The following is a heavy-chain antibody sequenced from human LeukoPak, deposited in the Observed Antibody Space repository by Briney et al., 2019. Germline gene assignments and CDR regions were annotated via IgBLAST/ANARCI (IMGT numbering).Heavy chain of an antibody. J-gene: IGHJ4*02. D-gene: IGHD3-9*01. CDR1: GGSISSGDYY. Sequence: SETLSLTCTVSGGSISSGDYYWSWIRQPPGKGLEWIGYIYYSGSTYYNPSLKSRVTISVDTSKNQFSLKLSSVTAADTAVYYCARGGRNYDILTGYYKYWGQGTLVTVSS. CDR3: ARGGRNYDILTGYYKY. CDR2: IYYSGST. V-gene: IGHV4-30-4*08.